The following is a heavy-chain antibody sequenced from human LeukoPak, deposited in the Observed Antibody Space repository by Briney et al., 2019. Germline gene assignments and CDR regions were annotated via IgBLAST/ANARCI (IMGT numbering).Heavy chain of an antibody. CDR2: MNPNSGNT. CDR1: GYTFTSYD. CDR3: ARARRGIAIKLYYMDV. Sequence: GASVKVSCKASGYTFTSYDINWVRQATGQGLEWMGWMNPNSGNTGYAQKFQGRVTMTRNTSISTAYMELSSLRSEDTAVYYCARARRGIAIKLYYMDVWGKGTTVTVSS. V-gene: IGHV1-8*01. D-gene: IGHD6-13*01. J-gene: IGHJ6*03.